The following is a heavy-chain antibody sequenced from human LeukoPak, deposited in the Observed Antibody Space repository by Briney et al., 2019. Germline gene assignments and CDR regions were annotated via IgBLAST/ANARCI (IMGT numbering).Heavy chain of an antibody. D-gene: IGHD6-19*01. CDR3: AKDLAASGEYGIDV. J-gene: IGHJ6*02. CDR2: ISLNSGSI. Sequence: PGGSLRLSCAAHGFTFDDYAMATGRQARGKGVGRVRVISLNSGSIGYADSMKGQFIISRDNTKSALYLQMNSLRAEDTALYYCAKDLAASGEYGIDVWGQGTTVTVSS. CDR1: GFTFDDYA. V-gene: IGHV3-9*01.